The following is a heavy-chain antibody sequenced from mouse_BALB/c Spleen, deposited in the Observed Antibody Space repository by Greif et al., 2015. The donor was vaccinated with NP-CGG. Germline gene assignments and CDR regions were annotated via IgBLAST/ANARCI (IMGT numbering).Heavy chain of an antibody. CDR3: ARSYYGSSYFDY. Sequence: VQLQQSGAELVKPGASVKLSCKASGYTFTSYWMHWVKQRPGQGLEWIGEINPSNGRTNYNEKFKSKATLTVDKSSSTAYMQLSSLTSEDSAVYYCARSYYGSSYFDYWGQGTTLTVSS. CDR1: GYTFTSYW. D-gene: IGHD1-1*01. J-gene: IGHJ2*01. CDR2: INPSNGRT. V-gene: IGHV1S81*02.